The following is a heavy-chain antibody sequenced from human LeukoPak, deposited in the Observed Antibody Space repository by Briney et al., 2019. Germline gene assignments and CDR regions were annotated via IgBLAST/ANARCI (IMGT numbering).Heavy chain of an antibody. Sequence: XSCAASGFTFSSYGMHWVRQAPGKGLEWVAVIWYDGSNKYYADSVKGRFTISRDNSKNTLYLQMNSLRAEDTAVYYCAKDSGTSYFDYWGQGTLVTVSS. CDR2: IWYDGSNK. CDR1: GFTFSSYG. J-gene: IGHJ4*02. V-gene: IGHV3-33*06. CDR3: AKDSGTSYFDY.